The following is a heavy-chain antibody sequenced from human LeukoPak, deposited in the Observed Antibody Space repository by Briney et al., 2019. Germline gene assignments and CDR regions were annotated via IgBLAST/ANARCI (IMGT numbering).Heavy chain of an antibody. CDR2: ISSSSSYI. CDR1: GFTFSSYS. Sequence: PGGTLRLSCAASGFTFSSYSMNWVRQAPGKGLEWVSSISSSSSYIYYADSVKGRFTISRDNAKNSLYLQMNSLRAEDTAVYYCARDRVGATSDYWGQGTLVTVSS. CDR3: ARDRVGATSDY. J-gene: IGHJ4*02. D-gene: IGHD1-26*01. V-gene: IGHV3-21*01.